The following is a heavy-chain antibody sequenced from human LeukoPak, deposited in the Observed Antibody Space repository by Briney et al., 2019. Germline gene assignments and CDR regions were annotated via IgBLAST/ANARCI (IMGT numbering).Heavy chain of an antibody. CDR3: ARGDPSTGWQEEDYFDY. Sequence: SVKVSCKASGGTFSSYAISWVRQAPGQGLEWMGGIIPIFGTANYAQKFQGRVTITTDESTSTAYMELSSLRSEDTAVYYCARGDPSTGWQEEDYFDYWGQGTLVTVSS. D-gene: IGHD1-14*01. J-gene: IGHJ4*02. V-gene: IGHV1-69*05. CDR2: IIPIFGTA. CDR1: GGTFSSYA.